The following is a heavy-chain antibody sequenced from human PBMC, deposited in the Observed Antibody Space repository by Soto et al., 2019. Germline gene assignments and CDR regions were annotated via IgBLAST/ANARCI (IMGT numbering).Heavy chain of an antibody. CDR1: GASMSSGGYY. J-gene: IGHJ5*02. V-gene: IGHV4-31*02. CDR3: ARDRHNNFFDP. D-gene: IGHD6-6*01. Sequence: PSDTLSLTCTVSGASMSSGGYYWTWILQSPGKGLEWIGYIYYSGSTYYNPSLESRVAISLDTSRSQFSLTLHSVTAADTAIYYCARDRHNNFFDPWGQGTLVTVSA. CDR2: IYYSGST.